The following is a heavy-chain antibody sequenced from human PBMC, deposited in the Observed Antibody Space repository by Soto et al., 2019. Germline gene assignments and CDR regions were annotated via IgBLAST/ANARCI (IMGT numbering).Heavy chain of an antibody. Sequence: GGSLRLSCATSGLTFSGSTMHWVRQASGKGLEWVGHIRTKANRYATVYAESLKGRFTISRDDSKNTAYLQVDSLKTEDTAVYYCTRQNGDFFEYWGQGALVTVSS. CDR1: GLTFSGST. J-gene: IGHJ4*02. V-gene: IGHV3-73*01. CDR2: IRTKANRYAT. D-gene: IGHD3-10*01. CDR3: TRQNGDFFEY.